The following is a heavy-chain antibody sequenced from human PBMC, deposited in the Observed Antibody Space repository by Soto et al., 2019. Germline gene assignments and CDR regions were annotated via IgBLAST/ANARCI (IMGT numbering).Heavy chain of an antibody. Sequence: SVKVSCKASGGTFSSYAISWVRQAPGQGLEWMGGIIPIFGTANYAQKFQGRVTITADESTSTAYMELSSLRSEDTAVYYCASYYDSSGYYPPYYYYGMDVWGQGTTVTVSS. V-gene: IGHV1-69*13. D-gene: IGHD3-22*01. J-gene: IGHJ6*02. CDR2: IIPIFGTA. CDR1: GGTFSSYA. CDR3: ASYYDSSGYYPPYYYYGMDV.